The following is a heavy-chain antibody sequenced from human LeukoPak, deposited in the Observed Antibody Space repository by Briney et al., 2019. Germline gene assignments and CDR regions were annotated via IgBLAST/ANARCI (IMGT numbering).Heavy chain of an antibody. Sequence: GGSLRLSCAVSGFTFSSYAMSWVRQAPGEGLEWVSGISGTGGSISYGDSVEGRLTISRDNSKNTLYLQMNSLRAEDTAVYYCAKDQSRSGWYYFDYWGQGILVTVSS. D-gene: IGHD6-19*01. CDR2: ISGTGGSI. J-gene: IGHJ4*02. CDR3: AKDQSRSGWYYFDY. V-gene: IGHV3-23*01. CDR1: GFTFSSYA.